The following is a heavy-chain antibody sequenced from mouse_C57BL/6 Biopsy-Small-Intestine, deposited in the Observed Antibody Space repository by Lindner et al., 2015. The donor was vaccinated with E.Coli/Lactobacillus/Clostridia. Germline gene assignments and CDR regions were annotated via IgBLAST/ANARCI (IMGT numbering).Heavy chain of an antibody. CDR2: IRSKSSNYAT. J-gene: IGHJ3*01. CDR1: GFSFNTYV. D-gene: IGHD2-4*01. V-gene: IGHV10-3*01. CDR3: VRDRDYFAY. Sequence: VQLQESGGGLVQPKGSLKLSCAASGFSFNTYVMHWVRQAPGKGLEWVARIRSKSSNYATYYAESVKDRFTISRDDSQSMLYLQMNILKTEDTAMYYCVRDRDYFAYWGQGTLVTVSA.